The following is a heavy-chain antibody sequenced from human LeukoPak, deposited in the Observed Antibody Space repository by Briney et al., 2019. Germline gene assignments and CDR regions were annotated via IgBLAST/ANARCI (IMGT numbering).Heavy chain of an antibody. J-gene: IGHJ3*02. V-gene: IGHV3-7*03. D-gene: IGHD6-6*01. Sequence: PGGSLRLSCAASGFTFSTYWMAWVRQAPGKGLEWVANIKGDGSEKYHGDSVTGRFTISRDNAKNSLYLQVNSLRAEDTAVYYCARDLGTARRDAFDIWGQGTMVTVSS. CDR1: GFTFSTYW. CDR3: ARDLGTARRDAFDI. CDR2: IKGDGSEK.